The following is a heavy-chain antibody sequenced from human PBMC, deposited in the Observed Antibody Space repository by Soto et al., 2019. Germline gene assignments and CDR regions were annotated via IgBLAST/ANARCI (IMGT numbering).Heavy chain of an antibody. V-gene: IGHV4-31*03. Sequence: QVQLQESGPGLVKPSQTLSLTCTVSGGSISSGGYYWSWIRQHPGKGLEWIGYIYYSGSTYYNPSLKRRVTLXXDXSXXQCSLKLSSVTAADTAVYYCARMWYGDVGDDAFDIWGQGTMVTVSS. CDR2: IYYSGST. J-gene: IGHJ3*02. CDR3: ARMWYGDVGDDAFDI. D-gene: IGHD4-17*01. CDR1: GGSISSGGYY.